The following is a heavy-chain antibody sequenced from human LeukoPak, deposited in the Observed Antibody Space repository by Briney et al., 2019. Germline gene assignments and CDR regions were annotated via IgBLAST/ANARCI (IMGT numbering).Heavy chain of an antibody. CDR1: GGSISRYY. J-gene: IGHJ3*02. V-gene: IGHV4-59*08. CDR3: ARRSIAVDAFDI. Sequence: SETLSLTCTVSGGSISRYYWSWIRQPPGKGLEWIGYIYYSGSTNYNPSLKSRVTISVDTSKNQFSLKLSSVAAADTAVYYCARRSIAVDAFDIWGQGTMVTVSS. CDR2: IYYSGST. D-gene: IGHD6-19*01.